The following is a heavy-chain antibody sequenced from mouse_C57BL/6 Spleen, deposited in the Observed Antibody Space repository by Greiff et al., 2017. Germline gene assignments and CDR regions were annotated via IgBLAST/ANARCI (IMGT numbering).Heavy chain of an antibody. CDR1: GFTFSDYY. CDR3: ARRRADGYFSY. CDR2: ISNGGGST. J-gene: IGHJ3*01. Sequence: EVQVVESGGGLVQPGGSLKLSCAASGFTFSDYYMYWVRQTPEKRLEWVAYISNGGGSTYYPDTVKGRFTISRDNAKNTLYLQMSRLKSEDTAMYYCARRRADGYFSYWGQGTLVTVSA. V-gene: IGHV5-12*01. D-gene: IGHD2-3*01.